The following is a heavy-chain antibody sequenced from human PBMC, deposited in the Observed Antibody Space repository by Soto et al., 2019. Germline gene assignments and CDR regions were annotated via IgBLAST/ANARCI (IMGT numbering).Heavy chain of an antibody. V-gene: IGHV4-39*01. CDR1: GGSISSSSNH. D-gene: IGHD4-17*01. CDR3: ATHPPYGPLDH. Sequence: SETLSLTCTVSGGSISSSSNHWGWIRQPPGKGLEWIGNKGRVTISVDTSKNQFSLRLTSVTAADTAVYYCATHPPYGPLDHWGQGTLVTVSS. J-gene: IGHJ4*02.